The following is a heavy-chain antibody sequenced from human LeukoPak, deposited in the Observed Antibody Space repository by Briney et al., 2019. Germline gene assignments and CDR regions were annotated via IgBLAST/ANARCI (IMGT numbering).Heavy chain of an antibody. V-gene: IGHV1-69*01. Sequence: GSSVKVSCKASGGTFSSYAISWVRQAPGQGLEWMGGIIPIFGTANYAQKFQGRVTITANESTSTAYMELSSLRSEDTAVYYCARVGVTMVRGVILYFDYWGQGTLVTVSS. CDR1: GGTFSSYA. CDR3: ARVGVTMVRGVILYFDY. J-gene: IGHJ4*02. CDR2: IIPIFGTA. D-gene: IGHD3-10*01.